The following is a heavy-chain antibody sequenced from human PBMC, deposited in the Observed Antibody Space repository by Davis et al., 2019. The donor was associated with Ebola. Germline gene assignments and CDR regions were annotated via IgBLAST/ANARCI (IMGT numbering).Heavy chain of an antibody. J-gene: IGHJ6*04. Sequence: ASVKVSCKASGYTFSNYAITWVRQAPGPGLEWMGLINPAGGYTNYAQKFQGRVTMTRVTSTSTVYMELSSLRSEDTAVYYCTRGDYYHGMDVWGKGTTVTVSS. CDR3: TRGDYYHGMDV. CDR2: INPAGGYT. V-gene: IGHV1-46*01. CDR1: GYTFSNYA.